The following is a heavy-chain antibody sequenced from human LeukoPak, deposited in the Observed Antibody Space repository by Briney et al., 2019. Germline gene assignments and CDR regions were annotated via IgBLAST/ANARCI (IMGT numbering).Heavy chain of an antibody. CDR2: IYSSGST. J-gene: IGHJ4*02. CDR3: ARLGYTSDWYKIDY. Sequence: SETLSLTCTVSGGSISSYHWSWIRQPPGKGLEWIGYIYSSGSTNYHPSLGSPVTISVAASKNHFSLKLSSVTAADTAVYYCARLGYTSDWYKIDYWGQGTLVTVSS. D-gene: IGHD2-15*01. V-gene: IGHV4-59*08. CDR1: GGSISSYH.